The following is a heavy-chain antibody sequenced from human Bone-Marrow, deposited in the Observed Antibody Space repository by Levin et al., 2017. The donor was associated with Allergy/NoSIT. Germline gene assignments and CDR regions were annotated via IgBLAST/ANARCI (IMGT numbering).Heavy chain of an antibody. CDR3: ARQAGYSSRRFDP. CDR1: GYRFSTYY. Sequence: GGSLRLSCKASGYRFSTYYIAWVRQVPGKGLEWMGLIFPDDSDTIYSPSFQGQVTISVDKSVNTAYLQWKSLKPSDTAIYYCARQAGYSSRRFDPWGRGTLVTVSS. J-gene: IGHJ5*02. V-gene: IGHV5-51*01. CDR2: IFPDDSDT. D-gene: IGHD6-13*01.